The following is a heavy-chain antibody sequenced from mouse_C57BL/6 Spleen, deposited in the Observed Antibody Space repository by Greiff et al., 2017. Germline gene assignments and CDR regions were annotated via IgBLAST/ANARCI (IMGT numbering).Heavy chain of an antibody. V-gene: IGHV5-16*01. Sequence: EVQLEESEGGLVQPGSSMKLSCTASGFTFSDYYMAWVRQVPEKGLEWVANINYDGSSTYYLDSLKSRFIISRDNAKKILYLQMSSLKSEDTATYYCARGAENYYGSNLYYFDDWGQGTTLTVSS. CDR2: INYDGSST. CDR1: GFTFSDYY. J-gene: IGHJ2*01. CDR3: ARGAENYYGSNLYYFDD. D-gene: IGHD1-1*01.